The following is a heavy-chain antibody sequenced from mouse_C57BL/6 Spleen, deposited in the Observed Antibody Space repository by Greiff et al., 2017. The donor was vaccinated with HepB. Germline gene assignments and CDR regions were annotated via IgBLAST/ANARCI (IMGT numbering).Heavy chain of an antibody. CDR3: AKDSTATVGATVDD. CDR2: ISDGGSYT. D-gene: IGHD1-1*01. J-gene: IGHJ2*01. Sequence: EVQRVQSGGGLVKPGASLKLSCAASGFTFSSYAMSWVRQTPEQRLEWVATISDGGSYTYYPDNVKGRFTIARDNAKNNMYLQISPLKSEDTAMYDSAKDSTATVGATVDDWGQGTTLTVSS. V-gene: IGHV5-4*01. CDR1: GFTFSSYA.